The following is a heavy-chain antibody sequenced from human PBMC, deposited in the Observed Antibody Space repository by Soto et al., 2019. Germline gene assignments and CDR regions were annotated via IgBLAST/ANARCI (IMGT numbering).Heavy chain of an antibody. CDR2: IYYSGST. CDR1: GGSISSSSYY. CDR3: ARGYCSSTSCYSNSGFDP. V-gene: IGHV4-39*01. D-gene: IGHD2-2*01. J-gene: IGHJ5*02. Sequence: SETLSLTFTVSGGSISSSSYYWGWIRQPPGKGLEWIGSIYYSGSTYYNPSLKSRVTISVDTSKNQFSLKLSSVTAADTAVYYCARGYCSSTSCYSNSGFDPWGQGTLVTVSS.